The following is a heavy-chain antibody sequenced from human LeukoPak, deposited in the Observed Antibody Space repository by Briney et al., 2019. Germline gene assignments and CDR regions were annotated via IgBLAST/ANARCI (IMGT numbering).Heavy chain of an antibody. V-gene: IGHV3-23*01. CDR3: VRERFHGSGAPKFDF. D-gene: IGHD3-10*01. CDR2: ISGSGGST. CDR1: GFTFSSYG. J-gene: IGHJ4*02. Sequence: QPGGSLRLSCAASGFTFSSYGMSWVRQAPGKGLEWVSTISGSGGSTYYADSVKGRFTISTDNSKNTLYLQMSSLRAEDTAVYYCVRERFHGSGAPKFDFWGQGTLVTVSS.